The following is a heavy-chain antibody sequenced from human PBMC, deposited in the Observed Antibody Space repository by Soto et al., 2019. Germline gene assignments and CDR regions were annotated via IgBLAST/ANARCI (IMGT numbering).Heavy chain of an antibody. CDR1: GGTFSKYA. CDR2: INPIFGTP. V-gene: IGHV1-69*06. Sequence: QVQLVQSGAEVKKPGSSVKVSCQASGGTFSKYAINWVRQAPGRGLEWVGGINPIFGTPAYAQNFQDRVTITADKSTTTAYMEVSSLRSDDTAVYYCARGWETVGATTAFAYWGQGTLVTVSS. CDR3: ARGWETVGATTAFAY. J-gene: IGHJ4*02. D-gene: IGHD1-26*01.